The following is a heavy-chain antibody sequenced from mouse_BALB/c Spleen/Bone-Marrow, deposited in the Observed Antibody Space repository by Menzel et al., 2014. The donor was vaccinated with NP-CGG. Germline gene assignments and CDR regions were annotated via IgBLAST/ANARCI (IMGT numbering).Heavy chain of an antibody. V-gene: IGHV5-9-2*01. CDR3: ARHAYYDQTEVSFVY. CDR1: GFTFSSYG. D-gene: IGHD2-4*01. CDR2: ISGGGSXT. J-gene: IGHJ3*01. Sequence: EVQRVESGGNLVKSGGSLKLSCAASGFTFSSYGMSWVRQTPEKRLEWVATISGGGSXTFYPDSVKGRFTISRDNAKNNLYLQLSSLRSEDTALYYCARHAYYDQTEVSFVYWGQGTLVTVSA.